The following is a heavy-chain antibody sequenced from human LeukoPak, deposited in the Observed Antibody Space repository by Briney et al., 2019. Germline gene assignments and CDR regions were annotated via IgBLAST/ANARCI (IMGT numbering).Heavy chain of an antibody. D-gene: IGHD4-11*01. Sequence: SVKVSCKASGGTFLSYAINWVRQAPGQGLEWMGGIIPIFGKATYAQNFQGRLTITADESTSTAYMELSSPRSEDTAMFYCARSPTTVTTLDYWGQGTLVTVSS. J-gene: IGHJ4*02. V-gene: IGHV1-69*13. CDR2: IIPIFGKA. CDR1: GGTFLSYA. CDR3: ARSPTTVTTLDY.